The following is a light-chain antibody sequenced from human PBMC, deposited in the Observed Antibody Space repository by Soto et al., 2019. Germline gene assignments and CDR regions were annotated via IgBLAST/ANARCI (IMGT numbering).Light chain of an antibody. Sequence: DIVMTQSPRSLSVTPGEPTYISCRSSQSLLHSNGYNYLDWYLQKPGQSPQLLIYLGSNRASGVPDRFSGSGSGTDFTLKISRVEAEDVGVYYCMQPLQSWTFGQGTKVDIK. V-gene: IGKV2-28*01. CDR2: LGS. CDR3: MQPLQSWT. J-gene: IGKJ1*01. CDR1: QSLLHSNGYNY.